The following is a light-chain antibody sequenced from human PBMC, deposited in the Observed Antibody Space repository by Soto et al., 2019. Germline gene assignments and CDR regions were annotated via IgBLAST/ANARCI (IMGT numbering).Light chain of an antibody. CDR3: SSYTSSSTLDV. J-gene: IGLJ1*01. V-gene: IGLV2-14*01. CDR2: DVS. Sequence: QSVLTQPASVSGSPGQSITISCTGTSCDVGGYNYVSWYQQHPGKAPKLMIYDVSNRPSGVSNRFSGSKSGNTASPTISGLQAEDEADYYCSSYTSSSTLDVFGTGTKVTVL. CDR1: SCDVGGYNY.